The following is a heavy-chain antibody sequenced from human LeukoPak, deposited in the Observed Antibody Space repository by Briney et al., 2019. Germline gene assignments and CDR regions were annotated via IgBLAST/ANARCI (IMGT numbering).Heavy chain of an antibody. J-gene: IGHJ4*02. V-gene: IGHV3-30-3*01. CDR3: AIAERRSPIDY. D-gene: IGHD1-1*01. Sequence: GGSLRLSCAASGFTFSTFAMHWVRHTPGKGLKWVAVISYDGSNKYYADSVKGRFTISRDNSKNTLFLQMNSLRSEDTAVYYCAIAERRSPIDYWGQGTLVTVSS. CDR1: GFTFSTFA. CDR2: ISYDGSNK.